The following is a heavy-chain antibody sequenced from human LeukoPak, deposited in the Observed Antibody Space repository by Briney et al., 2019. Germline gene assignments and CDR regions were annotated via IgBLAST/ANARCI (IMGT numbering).Heavy chain of an antibody. Sequence: GGSLRLSCAASGFTVSSNYMSWVRQAPGKGLEWVSVIYSGGSTYYADSVKGRFTISRDNSKNTLYLQMNSLRAEDTAVYYCARDRYSSPLDYWGQGTLVTVSS. D-gene: IGHD6-13*01. CDR3: ARDRYSSPLDY. V-gene: IGHV3-66*02. CDR2: IYSGGST. J-gene: IGHJ4*02. CDR1: GFTVSSNY.